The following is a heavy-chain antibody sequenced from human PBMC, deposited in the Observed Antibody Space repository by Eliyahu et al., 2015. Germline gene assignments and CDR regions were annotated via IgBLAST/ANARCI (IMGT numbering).Heavy chain of an antibody. CDR1: SDYW. V-gene: IGHV3-74*01. CDR3: ARDQGGYGSWFDP. CDR2: SNNDGSQT. Sequence: SDYWMHWFRRPPGGGLMWVSRSNNDGSQTRYADSVKGRFTTSRDNTKATLYLEIHSLRVEDTGVYFCARDQGGYGSWFDPLGQGTLVVVSS. J-gene: IGHJ5*02. D-gene: IGHD5-18*01.